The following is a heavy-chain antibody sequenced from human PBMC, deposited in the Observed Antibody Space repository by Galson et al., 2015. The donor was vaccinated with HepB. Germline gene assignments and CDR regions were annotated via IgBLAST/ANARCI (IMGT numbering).Heavy chain of an antibody. D-gene: IGHD6-13*01. V-gene: IGHV1-2*04. CDR2: INPNSGGT. CDR1: GYTFTGYY. Sequence: SVKVSCKASGYTFTGYYMHWVRQAPGQGLEWMGWINPNSGGTNYAQKFQGWVTMTRDTSISTAYMELSRLRSDDTAVYYCARDLTAAGNPDYYYYYGMDVWGQGTTVTVSS. CDR3: ARDLTAAGNPDYYYYYGMDV. J-gene: IGHJ6*02.